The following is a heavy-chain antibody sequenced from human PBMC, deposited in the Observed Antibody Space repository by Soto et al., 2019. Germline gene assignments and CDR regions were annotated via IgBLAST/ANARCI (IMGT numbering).Heavy chain of an antibody. CDR2: IRKKANNYAT. J-gene: IGHJ4*02. CDR3: SANDHDDHTTFDQ. D-gene: IGHD3-16*01. Sequence: EVQLVESGGGLVQPGGSLKLSCAVSGLTFSGSAMHWVRQASGKGLEWVGHIRKKANNYATAYAASVKGRCTISRDDSKNTAYLQMNSLKTEDTAVYYCSANDHDDHTTFDQWGQGTVVTVSS. CDR1: GLTFSGSA. V-gene: IGHV3-73*01.